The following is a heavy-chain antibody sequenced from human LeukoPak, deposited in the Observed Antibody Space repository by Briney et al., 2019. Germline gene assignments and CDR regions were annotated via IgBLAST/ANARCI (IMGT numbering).Heavy chain of an antibody. D-gene: IGHD3-10*01. CDR2: IIPIFGTA. V-gene: IGHV1-69*13. CDR1: GGTFISYA. CDR3: ARGDPGSSVYYYYGMDV. Sequence: SVKVSCKASGGTFISYAISWVRQAPGQGLEWMGGIIPIFGTANYAQKFQGRVTITADESTSTAYMELSSLRSEDTAVYYRARGDPGSSVYYYYGMDVWGQGTTVTVSS. J-gene: IGHJ6*02.